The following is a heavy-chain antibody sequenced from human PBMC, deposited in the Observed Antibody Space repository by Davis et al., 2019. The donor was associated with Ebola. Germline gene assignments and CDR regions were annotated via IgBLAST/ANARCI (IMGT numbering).Heavy chain of an antibody. V-gene: IGHV4-4*07. J-gene: IGHJ4*02. CDR1: DDSVNTYY. D-gene: IGHD3-22*01. CDR3: AREGSYSDSSGHYTTPLDS. CDR2: IYVSGST. Sequence: PSETLSLTCTVSDDSVNTYYWNWIRQPAGKGLEWLGQIYVSGSTNYNPSLKSRVTMSLDTSKKHFSLNLSSVTAADTAVYYCAREGSYSDSSGHYTTPLDSWGQGTLVTVSS.